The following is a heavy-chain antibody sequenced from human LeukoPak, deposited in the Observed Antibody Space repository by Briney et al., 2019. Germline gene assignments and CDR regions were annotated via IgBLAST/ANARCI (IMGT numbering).Heavy chain of an antibody. V-gene: IGHV3-33*01. CDR2: IWYDGSNK. Sequence: GGSLRLSCAASGFTFSSYGMHWVRQAPGKGLEWVAVIWYDGSNKYYADSVKGRFTISRDNSKNTLYLQMNSLRAEDTAVYYCARDRPRTQSMDVWGQGTTVTVSS. CDR1: GFTFSSYG. CDR3: ARDRPRTQSMDV. J-gene: IGHJ6*02. D-gene: IGHD1/OR15-1a*01.